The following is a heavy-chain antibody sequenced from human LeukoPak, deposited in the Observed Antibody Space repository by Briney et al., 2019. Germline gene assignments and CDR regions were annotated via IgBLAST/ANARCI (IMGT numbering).Heavy chain of an antibody. CDR1: GGTFSSYA. CDR3: ARTDIVVVVAATLGLGGYFDY. CDR2: IIPIFGTA. V-gene: IGHV1-69*13. J-gene: IGHJ4*02. Sequence: SVKVSCKASGGTFSSYAISWVRQAPGQGLEWMGGIIPIFGTANYAQKFQGRVTITADESTSTAYMELSSLRSEDTAVYYCARTDIVVVVAATLGLGGYFDYWGQGTLVTVSP. D-gene: IGHD2-15*01.